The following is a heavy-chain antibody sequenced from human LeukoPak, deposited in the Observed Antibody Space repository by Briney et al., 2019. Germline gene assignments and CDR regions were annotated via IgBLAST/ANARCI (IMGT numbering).Heavy chain of an antibody. CDR1: GFTFSSSW. V-gene: IGHV3-74*01. D-gene: IGHD6-19*01. J-gene: IGHJ4*02. CDR3: AKVITAVAGD. CDR2: INSDGSST. Sequence: GGSLRLSCAASGFTFSSSWMHWVRQAPGKGLVWVSRINSDGSSTSYADSVKGRFTISRDNSKNTLYLQMNSLRAEDTAVYYCAKVITAVAGDWGQGTLVTVSS.